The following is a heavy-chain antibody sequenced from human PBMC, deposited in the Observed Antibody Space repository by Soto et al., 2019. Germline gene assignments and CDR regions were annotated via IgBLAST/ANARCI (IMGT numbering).Heavy chain of an antibody. CDR3: TRSHYFDY. J-gene: IGHJ4*02. CDR1: GGSISSSSYY. V-gene: IGHV4-39*07. Sequence: PSETLSLTCTVSGGSISSSSYYWGWIRQPPGKGLEWIGSIYYSGSTYYNPSLKSRVTMSVDASRNLFSLKLSSVTAADTAVYFCTRSHYFDYWGQGALVTVSS. CDR2: IYYSGST.